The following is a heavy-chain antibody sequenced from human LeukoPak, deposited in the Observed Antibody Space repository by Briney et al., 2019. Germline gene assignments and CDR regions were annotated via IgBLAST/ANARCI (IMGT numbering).Heavy chain of an antibody. J-gene: IGHJ4*02. CDR3: AKGFGYYFDY. D-gene: IGHD3-10*01. Sequence: GGSLRLSCVASGITFSNYAVSWVRQAPEKGLDWVSVVSGSAHKIRYADSVKGRFTISRDNSENIVYLQMNNLRAEDTAVYYCAKGFGYYFDYWGQGTLVTVSS. V-gene: IGHV3-23*01. CDR1: GITFSNYA. CDR2: VSGSAHKI.